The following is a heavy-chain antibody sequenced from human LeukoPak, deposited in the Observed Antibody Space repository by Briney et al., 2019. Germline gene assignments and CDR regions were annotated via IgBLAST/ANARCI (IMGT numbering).Heavy chain of an antibody. V-gene: IGHV3-13*01. CDR3: ARMGVGGPFDY. Sequence: GGSLRLSCAASGFTFSSYDMHWVRQATGKGLEWVSAIGTAGDTYHPGSVKGRFTISRENAKNSLYLQMNSLRAGDTAVYYCARMGVGGPFDYWGQGTLVTVSS. J-gene: IGHJ4*02. CDR1: GFTFSSYD. CDR2: IGTAGDT. D-gene: IGHD1-26*01.